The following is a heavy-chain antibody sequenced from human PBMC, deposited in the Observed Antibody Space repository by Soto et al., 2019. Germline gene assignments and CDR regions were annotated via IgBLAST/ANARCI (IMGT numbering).Heavy chain of an antibody. V-gene: IGHV4-31*03. J-gene: IGHJ6*02. CDR2: IYYSGST. CDR3: ASALRFGDYYGMDV. D-gene: IGHD3-10*01. CDR1: GGSISSGGYY. Sequence: QVQLQESGPGLVKPSQTLSLTCTVSGGSISSGGYYWSWIRQHPGKGLEWIGYIYYSGSTYYNPSLKRRVTISVDTSKNQCSPKRSSVTAADTAVYYCASALRFGDYYGMDVWGQGTTVTVSS.